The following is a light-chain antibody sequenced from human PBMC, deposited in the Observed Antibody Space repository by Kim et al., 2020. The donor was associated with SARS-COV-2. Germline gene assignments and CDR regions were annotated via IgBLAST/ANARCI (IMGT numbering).Light chain of an antibody. J-gene: IGKJ4*01. CDR1: QSVSSY. V-gene: IGKV3-11*01. Sequence: SLSPGERATRSCRASQSVSSYLAWYQRKPGQAPRLLIYDASNRATGIPARFSGSGSGTDFTLTISSLEPEDFAVYYCQQCSISLTFGGGTKVDIK. CDR2: DAS. CDR3: QQCSISLT.